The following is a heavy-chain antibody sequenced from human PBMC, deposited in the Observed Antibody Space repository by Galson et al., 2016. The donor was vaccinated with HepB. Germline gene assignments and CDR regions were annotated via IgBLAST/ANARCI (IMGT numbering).Heavy chain of an antibody. D-gene: IGHD2-2*01. J-gene: IGHJ6*02. CDR2: ISYDGSNK. CDR3: AKDTARYCSSTSCSYGMDV. CDR1: GFIFSNYG. Sequence: SLRLSCAASGFIFSNYGMHWVRQAPGKGLEWVAVISYDGSNKYYADSVKGRFTISRDNSKNTLYLQMNSLRAEDTAVYYCAKDTARYCSSTSCSYGMDVWGQGTTVTVSS. V-gene: IGHV3-30*18.